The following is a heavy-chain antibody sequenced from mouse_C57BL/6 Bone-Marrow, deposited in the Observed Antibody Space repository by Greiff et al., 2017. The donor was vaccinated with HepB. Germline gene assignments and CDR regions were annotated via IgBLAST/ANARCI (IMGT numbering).Heavy chain of an antibody. CDR2: IDPETGGT. CDR1: GYTFTDYE. D-gene: IGHD1-1*01. Sequence: VKLQQSGAELVRPGASVTLSCKASGYTFTDYEMHWVKQTPVHGLEWIGAIDPETGGTAYNQKFKGKAILTADKSSSTAYMELRSLTSEDSAVYYCTRLLYYGSSFYFDYWGQGTTLTVSS. V-gene: IGHV1-15*01. J-gene: IGHJ2*01. CDR3: TRLLYYGSSFYFDY.